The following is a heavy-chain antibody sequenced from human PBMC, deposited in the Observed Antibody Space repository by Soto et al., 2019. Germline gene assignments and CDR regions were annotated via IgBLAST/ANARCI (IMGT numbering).Heavy chain of an antibody. CDR2: IKQDGSEE. Sequence: DVQLAESGGGLVQPGGSLRLSCVASGQTFNRYWMSWVRQAPGKGLEWVANIKQDGSEEYYVDPVKGRFIMSRDNAKKAVYLHMACLRVEGPAMYYSVRTYCASWSVDLYCLDVWGQGTTVIVSS. D-gene: IGHD2-8*02. CDR3: VRTYCASWSVDLYCLDV. V-gene: IGHV3-7*03. J-gene: IGHJ6*02. CDR1: GQTFNRYW.